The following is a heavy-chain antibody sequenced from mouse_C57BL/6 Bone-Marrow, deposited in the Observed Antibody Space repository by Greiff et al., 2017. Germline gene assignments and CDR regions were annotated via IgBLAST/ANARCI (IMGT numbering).Heavy chain of an antibody. V-gene: IGHV1-64*01. Sequence: QVQLQQPGAELVKPGASVKLSCKASGYTFTSYWMHWVKQRPGQGLEWIGMIHPNSGGTNYNEKFKSKATLTVDKSSSTAYMQLSSLTSEDSAVYYCARSIITTVVAGDYWGQGTTLTVSS. CDR1: GYTFTSYW. J-gene: IGHJ2*01. D-gene: IGHD1-1*01. CDR3: ARSIITTVVAGDY. CDR2: IHPNSGGT.